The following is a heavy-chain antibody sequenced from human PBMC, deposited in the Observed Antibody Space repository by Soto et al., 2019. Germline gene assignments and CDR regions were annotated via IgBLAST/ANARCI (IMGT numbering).Heavy chain of an antibody. CDR2: IWYDGSIN. CDR3: ARDGLHLAPYAFDI. V-gene: IGHV3-33*01. D-gene: IGHD2-15*01. CDR1: GFTFCNHA. J-gene: IGHJ3*02. Sequence: QVQLVESGGGVVQPGSSLRLSCATSGFTFCNHAMHWVRQAPGKGLEWVAQIWYDGSINNYADSMKGRFTISRDSPINTLFLQMNSLRVEDTAVYYCARDGLHLAPYAFDIWGQGTLVTVS.